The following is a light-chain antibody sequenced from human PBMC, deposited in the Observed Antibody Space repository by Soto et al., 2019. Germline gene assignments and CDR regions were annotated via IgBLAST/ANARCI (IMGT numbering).Light chain of an antibody. CDR3: HQYGSSPRT. V-gene: IGKV3-20*01. J-gene: IGKJ5*01. CDR2: GPS. CDR1: QSVSSTY. Sequence: EIVLTQSPGTLSLSPAERATLSCSASQSVSSTYLAWYQHKPGQAPRLLIYGPSSRAAGIPDRFSGSGSGTDFTLTISRLEPEDFAVYYCHQYGSSPRTFGQGTRLEIK.